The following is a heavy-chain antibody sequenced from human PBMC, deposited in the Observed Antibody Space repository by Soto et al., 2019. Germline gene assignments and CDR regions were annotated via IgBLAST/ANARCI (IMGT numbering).Heavy chain of an antibody. D-gene: IGHD3-3*02. V-gene: IGHV4-59*01. Sequence: SETLSLTCTVSGGSISRYYWSWIRQPPGKGLEWIGYIYYSGSTNYNPSLKSRVTISVDTSKNQFSLKLSSVTAADTAVYYCARDISGDLFDYWGQGTLVTVSS. CDR3: ARDISGDLFDY. CDR1: GGSISRYY. CDR2: IYYSGST. J-gene: IGHJ4*02.